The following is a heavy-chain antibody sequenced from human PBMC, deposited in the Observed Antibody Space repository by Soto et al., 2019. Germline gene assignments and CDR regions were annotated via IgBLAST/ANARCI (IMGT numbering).Heavy chain of an antibody. J-gene: IGHJ4*02. CDR1: GYTFPTSP. CDR2: IKAYSGNT. V-gene: IGHV1-18*01. D-gene: IGHD4-17*01. Sequence: QLQLVQSGAEAKKPGASVKVSCKASGYTFPTSPISWVRQAPGQGLEWMGWIKAYSGNTNYAQKLQGRVTMTTDTSTNPAYRELRSLTTDDTAIYYCAIADYGDDDYWGQGTLVTVSS. CDR3: AIADYGDDDY.